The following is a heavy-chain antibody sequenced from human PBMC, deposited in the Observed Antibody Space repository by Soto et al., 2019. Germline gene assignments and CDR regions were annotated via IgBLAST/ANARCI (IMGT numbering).Heavy chain of an antibody. CDR2: SSYDGHNK. Sequence: QVQLVESGGGVVQPGGSLRLSCTASGFTFTTFGIHWVRQAPRKGLEWVALSSYDGHNKYYSDAVKGRFTISRDNYKNTLSLQMNILRAEDTAVYYCAKDLQAYGDYNYYYYGMDVWGQGTTVSVSS. CDR1: GFTFTTFG. V-gene: IGHV3-30*18. J-gene: IGHJ6*02. CDR3: AKDLQAYGDYNYYYYGMDV. D-gene: IGHD4-17*01.